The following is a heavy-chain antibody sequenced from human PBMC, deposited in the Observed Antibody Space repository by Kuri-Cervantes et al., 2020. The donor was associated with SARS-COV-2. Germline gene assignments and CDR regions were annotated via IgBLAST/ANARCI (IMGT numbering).Heavy chain of an antibody. CDR3: AKDRVGVQDF. D-gene: IGHD2-21*01. CDR2: ISHDGKNK. V-gene: IGHV3-30*18. CDR1: GFNFSRTD. Sequence: GGSLRLSCAASGFNFSRTDMHWVRQAPGKGLEWVAVISHDGKNKKCIASGKGRFTIPRDNSQNTLYLHMKSLRSEDTAMYYCAKDRVGVQDFWGQGTLVTVSS. J-gene: IGHJ4*02.